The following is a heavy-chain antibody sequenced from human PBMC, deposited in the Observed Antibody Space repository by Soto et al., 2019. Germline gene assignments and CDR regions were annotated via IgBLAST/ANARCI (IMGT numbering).Heavy chain of an antibody. CDR1: GFTFSSYA. J-gene: IGHJ5*02. D-gene: IGHD3-10*01. V-gene: IGHV3-23*01. CDR3: ARAHIVAVPPSMGSLGGLYDP. CDR2: IDGLATIR. Sequence: EVHLLESGGDLVQPGGSLTLSCAASGFTFSSYAMSWVRQTPGKGLEWIAAIDGLATIRFYSDSVKGRFTISRDSSKTTVYQRMNTLRAEDTAVYYSARAHIVAVPPSMGSLGGLYDPWGQGALVTVSS.